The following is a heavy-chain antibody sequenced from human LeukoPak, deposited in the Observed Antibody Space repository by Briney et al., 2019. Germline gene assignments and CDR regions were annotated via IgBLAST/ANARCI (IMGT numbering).Heavy chain of an antibody. J-gene: IGHJ4*02. CDR1: GCTFTSYY. V-gene: IGHV1-46*01. CDR2: INPSGGST. CDR3: ARVRAEGTVTTYYFDY. Sequence: ASVKVSCKASGCTFTSYYMHWVRQAPGQGLEWMGIINPSGGSTSYAQKFQGRVTMTRDTSTSTVYMELSSLRSEDTAVYYCARVRAEGTVTTYYFDYWGQGTLVTVSS. D-gene: IGHD4-17*01.